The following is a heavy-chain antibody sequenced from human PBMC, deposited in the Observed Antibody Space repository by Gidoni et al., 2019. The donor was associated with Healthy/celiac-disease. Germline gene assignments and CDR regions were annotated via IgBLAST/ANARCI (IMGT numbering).Heavy chain of an antibody. CDR2: IIPIFGTA. Sequence: QVQLVQSGAEVKKPGSSVKVSCKASGGTFSSYAISWVRQAPGQGLEWMGGIIPIFGTANYAQKFQGRVTITADKSTSTAYMELSSLRSEDTAVYYCARETPYPMTTVPNFEGAWFDPWGQGTLVTVSS. CDR1: GGTFSSYA. J-gene: IGHJ5*02. V-gene: IGHV1-69*06. CDR3: ARETPYPMTTVPNFEGAWFDP. D-gene: IGHD4-17*01.